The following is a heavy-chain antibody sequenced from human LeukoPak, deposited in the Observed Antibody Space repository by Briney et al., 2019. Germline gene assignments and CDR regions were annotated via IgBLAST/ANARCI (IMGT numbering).Heavy chain of an antibody. D-gene: IGHD5-18*01. CDR1: GYTFTSYY. V-gene: IGHV1-24*01. Sequence: ASVKVSCKASGYTFTSYYMHWVRQAPGKGLEWMGGFDPEDGATVYAQNFQGRVTMTEDKSTDTPYMELSSLRSEDTAVYYCATGGRTATYVEKYYFDCWGQGTLVTVSS. CDR2: FDPEDGAT. J-gene: IGHJ4*02. CDR3: ATGGRTATYVEKYYFDC.